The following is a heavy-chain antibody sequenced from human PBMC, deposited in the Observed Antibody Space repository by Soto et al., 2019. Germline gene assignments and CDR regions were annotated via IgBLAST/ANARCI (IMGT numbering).Heavy chain of an antibody. CDR2: MNAGNGDT. D-gene: IGHD6-19*01. Sequence: QVHLVQSGGEVKTPGASVRVSCKASGYTFTNYILHWVRQAPGQRPEWMGWMNAGNGDTKYSQEFKGRATIVRDTYGNTVYVELSRLRSEDTAVYDCASDQYCNTVGWRYFYKYWGQGTLVTVSS. CDR3: ASDQYCNTVGWRYFYKY. CDR1: GYTFTNYI. J-gene: IGHJ4*02. V-gene: IGHV1-3*01.